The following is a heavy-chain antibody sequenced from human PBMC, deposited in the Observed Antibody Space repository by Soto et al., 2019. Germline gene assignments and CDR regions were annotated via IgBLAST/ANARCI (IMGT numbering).Heavy chain of an antibody. CDR3: VKDMGHIVVVMAATVEK. J-gene: IGHJ4*02. CDR1: GFTFGTYG. D-gene: IGHD2-21*01. V-gene: IGHV3-30*18. CDR2: ISYDGSNK. Sequence: QVQLVESGGGVVQPGRSLRLSCAASGFTFGTYGMHWVRQAPGKGLEWVAVISYDGSNKYYADSVKGRFTISRDNSENTLYLQMSSLRAEDTAVYYCVKDMGHIVVVMAATVEKWGPGTLVTVSS.